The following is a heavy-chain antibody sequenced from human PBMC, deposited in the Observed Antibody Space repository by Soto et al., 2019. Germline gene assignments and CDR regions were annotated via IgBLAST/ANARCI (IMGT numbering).Heavy chain of an antibody. CDR1: GYTFTSYD. CDR3: ARAYGEYSGYDLEPDAFDI. Sequence: ASVKVSCKASGYTFTSYDINWVRQATGQGLEWMGWMNPNSGNTGYAQKFQGRVNMNRNNSIGTAYMELSSLRSEDTAVYYCARAYGEYSGYDLEPDAFDIWGQGTMVTVSS. D-gene: IGHD5-12*01. V-gene: IGHV1-8*01. CDR2: MNPNSGNT. J-gene: IGHJ3*02.